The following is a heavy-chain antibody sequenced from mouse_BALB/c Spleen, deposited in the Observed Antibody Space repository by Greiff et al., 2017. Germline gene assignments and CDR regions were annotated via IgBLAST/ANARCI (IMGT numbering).Heavy chain of an antibody. Sequence: VQLQQSGAELVRPGASVTLSCKASGYTFTDYEMHWVKQTPVHGLEWIGAIDPETGGTAYNQKFKGKATLTADKSSSTAYMELRSLTSEDSAVYYCTIEGYDAFAYWGQGTLVTVSA. CDR1: GYTFTDYE. V-gene: IGHV1-15*01. J-gene: IGHJ3*01. CDR3: TIEGYDAFAY. CDR2: IDPETGGT. D-gene: IGHD2-2*01.